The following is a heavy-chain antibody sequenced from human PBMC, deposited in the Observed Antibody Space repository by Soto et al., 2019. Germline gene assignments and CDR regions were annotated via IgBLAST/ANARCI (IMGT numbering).Heavy chain of an antibody. CDR2: IFHSGDT. CDR1: GGTIDTSDYY. V-gene: IGHV4-31*02. Sequence: SETLSLTCPVSGGTIDTSDYYWSWIRQQPGKGLEWIGYIFHSGDTYYNPSLTSRLAFSVDTSKNQFSLRLTSVTVADTAIYFCARHPRITRGWHFDLWGRGTLVTVSS. D-gene: IGHD1-20*01. CDR3: ARHPRITRGWHFDL. J-gene: IGHJ2*01.